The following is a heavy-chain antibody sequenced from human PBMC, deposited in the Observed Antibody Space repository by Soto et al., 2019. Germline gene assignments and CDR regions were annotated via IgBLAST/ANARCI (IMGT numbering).Heavy chain of an antibody. D-gene: IGHD6-6*01. V-gene: IGHV3-33*01. Sequence: GGSLRLSCAASGFTFSSYGMHWVRQAPGKGLEWVAVIWYDGSNKYYADSVKGRFPISRDNSKNTLYLQMNGLRAEDTAVYYCARVKRIAARGRTVSKRLPNYYYYGMDVWGQGTTVTVSS. CDR2: IWYDGSNK. CDR3: ARVKRIAARGRTVSKRLPNYYYYGMDV. J-gene: IGHJ6*02. CDR1: GFTFSSYG.